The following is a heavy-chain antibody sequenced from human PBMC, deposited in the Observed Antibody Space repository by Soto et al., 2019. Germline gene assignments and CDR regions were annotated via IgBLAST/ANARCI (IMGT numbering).Heavy chain of an antibody. V-gene: IGHV3-21*01. CDR3: ARDTGYSSSWYYFDY. D-gene: IGHD6-13*01. J-gene: IGHJ4*02. CDR1: GFTFSSYS. CDR2: ISSSSSYI. Sequence: GGSLRLSCAASGFTFSSYSMNWVRQAPGKGLEWVSSISSSSSYIYYADSVKGRFTISSDNAKNSLYLQMNSLRAEDTAVYYCARDTGYSSSWYYFDYWGQGTLVTVSS.